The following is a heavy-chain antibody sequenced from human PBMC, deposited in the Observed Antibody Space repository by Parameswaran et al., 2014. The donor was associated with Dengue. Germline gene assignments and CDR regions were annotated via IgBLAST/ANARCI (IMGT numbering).Heavy chain of an antibody. CDR3: AFTVTEGLDFQH. Sequence: WVRQAPGQGLEWMGWISAYNGNTNYAQKLQGRVTMTTDTSTSTAYMELRSLRSDDTAVYYCAFTVTEGLDFQHWGQGTLVTVSS. D-gene: IGHD4-17*01. J-gene: IGHJ1*01. V-gene: IGHV1-18*01. CDR2: ISAYNGNT.